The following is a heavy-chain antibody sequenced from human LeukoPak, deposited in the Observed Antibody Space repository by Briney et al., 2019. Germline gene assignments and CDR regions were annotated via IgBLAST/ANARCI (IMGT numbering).Heavy chain of an antibody. Sequence: SETLSLTCTVSGGSISSYYWSWIRQPAGKGLEWIGRIYTSGSTNYNPSLKSRVTISVDTSKNQFSLKLSSVTAADTAVYYCARESTYYYDSSGYYYVPTYDYWGQGTLVTVSS. V-gene: IGHV4-4*07. CDR1: GGSISSYY. CDR2: IYTSGST. J-gene: IGHJ4*02. D-gene: IGHD3-22*01. CDR3: ARESTYYYDSSGYYYVPTYDY.